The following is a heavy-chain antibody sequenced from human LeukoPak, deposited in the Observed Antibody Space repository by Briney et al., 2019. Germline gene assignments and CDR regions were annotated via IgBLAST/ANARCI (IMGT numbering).Heavy chain of an antibody. J-gene: IGHJ6*02. V-gene: IGHV4-31*03. CDR1: GGSISSGGYY. Sequence: SQTLSLTCTVSGGSISSGGYYWSWIRQHPGTGLEWLGCIYYSGSTYYNPSLKSRVTISVDTSKNQFSLKLSSVTAADTAVYYCARDTMVRGVPHYGMDVWGQGTTVTVSS. CDR2: IYYSGST. CDR3: ARDTMVRGVPHYGMDV. D-gene: IGHD3-10*01.